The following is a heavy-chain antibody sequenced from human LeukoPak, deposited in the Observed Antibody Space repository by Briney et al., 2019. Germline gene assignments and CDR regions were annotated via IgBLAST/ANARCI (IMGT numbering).Heavy chain of an antibody. D-gene: IGHD1-14*01. CDR2: MIGSDKTG. J-gene: IGHJ4*02. CDR3: SKLFQNRARYFYY. CDR1: GFTFSNYA. V-gene: IGHV3-23*01. Sequence: GGSLRLSCAASGFTFSNYAMSWVRQAPGKGLEWVSAMIGSDKTGYYADSVKGRFTISRDNSKNTLYLQLDSLRAEDTAVYFCSKLFQNRARYFYYWGRGTLGSVSS.